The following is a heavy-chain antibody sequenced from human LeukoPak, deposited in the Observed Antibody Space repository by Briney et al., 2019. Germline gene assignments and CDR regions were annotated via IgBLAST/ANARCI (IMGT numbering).Heavy chain of an antibody. J-gene: IGHJ4*01. D-gene: IGHD3-22*01. Sequence: GRSLRLSCAPSGFTYSTYGMHWVRQAPGKGLEWVAVIWYDGSNKYYADSVKGRFTISRDNSKNTLYLQMNSLRADDTAVYYCVRGDDSGCYYPCYFVYSGHRTLVTVSS. CDR3: VRGDDSGCYYPCYFVY. CDR2: IWYDGSNK. V-gene: IGHV3-33*01. CDR1: GFTYSTYG.